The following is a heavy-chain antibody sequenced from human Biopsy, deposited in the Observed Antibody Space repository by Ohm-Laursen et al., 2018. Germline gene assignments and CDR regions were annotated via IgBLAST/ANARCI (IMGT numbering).Heavy chain of an antibody. CDR3: ARADPPLFYYGSGSSNWFDP. CDR1: GYTFTSYE. J-gene: IGHJ5*02. Sequence: ASVKVSCKTSGYTFTSYEINWVRQATGQGLEWMGWVNPDSGNTGYAQNFQGRVTMTRNTSISTAYMELSSLRSEDTAVYFCARADPPLFYYGSGSSNWFDPWGQGTLVTVSS. V-gene: IGHV1-8*01. D-gene: IGHD3-10*01. CDR2: VNPDSGNT.